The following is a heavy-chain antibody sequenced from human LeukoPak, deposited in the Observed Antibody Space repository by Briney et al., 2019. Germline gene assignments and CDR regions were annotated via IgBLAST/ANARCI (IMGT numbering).Heavy chain of an antibody. V-gene: IGHV4-4*02. D-gene: IGHD1-26*01. Sequence: SETLSLTCAVSGGSITNSNWWSWVRQPPGKGLEWIGEIYHTGSTNYNPSLKSRVTISVDKSKNEFSLKLTSVTAADTAVYYCTRDPHFSGSYSSSGYWGQGTLVTVSS. CDR2: IYHTGST. J-gene: IGHJ4*02. CDR3: TRDPHFSGSYSSSGY. CDR1: GGSITNSNW.